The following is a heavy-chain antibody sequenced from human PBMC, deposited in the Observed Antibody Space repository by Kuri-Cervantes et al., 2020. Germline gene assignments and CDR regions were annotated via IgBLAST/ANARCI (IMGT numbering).Heavy chain of an antibody. J-gene: IGHJ5*02. V-gene: IGHV4-59*01. CDR1: GGSISSYY. Sequence: SETLSLTCTVSGGSISSYYWSWIRQPPGKGLEWIGYIYYSGSTNYNPSLKSRVTISVDTSKNQFSLKLSSVTAADTAVYYCARYHPEWILYNWFDPWGQGTLVTVSS. D-gene: IGHD2-2*03. CDR2: IYYSGST. CDR3: ARYHPEWILYNWFDP.